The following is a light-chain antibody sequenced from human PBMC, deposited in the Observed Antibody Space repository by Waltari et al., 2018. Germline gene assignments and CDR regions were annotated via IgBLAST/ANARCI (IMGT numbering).Light chain of an antibody. CDR3: QQRSGWT. Sequence: EIVLTQSPATLSLSPGERATLSCRASQSLSSYLAWYQQKPGQPPRLLIYDASNRATGIPARFSGSGSGTDFTLTISSLEPEDSAVYYCQQRSGWTFGQGTKVEIQ. V-gene: IGKV3-11*01. J-gene: IGKJ1*01. CDR2: DAS. CDR1: QSLSSY.